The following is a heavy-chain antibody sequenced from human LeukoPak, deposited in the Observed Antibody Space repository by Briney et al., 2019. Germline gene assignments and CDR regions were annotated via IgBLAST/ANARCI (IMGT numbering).Heavy chain of an antibody. CDR3: AKDSGPTVTTYYFDY. J-gene: IGHJ4*02. Sequence: GGSLRLSCAASGFTFSSYGMHWVRQAPGKGLEWVAFIRYDGSNKYYADSVEGRFTISRDNSKNTLYLQMNSLRAEDTAVYYCAKDSGPTVTTYYFDYWGQGTLVTVSS. CDR1: GFTFSSYG. D-gene: IGHD4-17*01. CDR2: IRYDGSNK. V-gene: IGHV3-30*02.